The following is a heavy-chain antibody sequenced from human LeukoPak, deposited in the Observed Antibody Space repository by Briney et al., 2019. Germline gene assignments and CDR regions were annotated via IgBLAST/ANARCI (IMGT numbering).Heavy chain of an antibody. CDR3: AKDTTLLLYDSTLGY. CDR1: GFTFSSYA. J-gene: IGHJ4*02. D-gene: IGHD3-22*01. Sequence: GGSLRPSCAASGFTFSSYAMSWVRQAPGKGLEWVSAISGSGGSTYYADSVKGRFTISRDNSKNTLYLQMNSLRAEDTAVYYCAKDTTLLLYDSTLGYWGQGTLVTVSS. V-gene: IGHV3-23*01. CDR2: ISGSGGST.